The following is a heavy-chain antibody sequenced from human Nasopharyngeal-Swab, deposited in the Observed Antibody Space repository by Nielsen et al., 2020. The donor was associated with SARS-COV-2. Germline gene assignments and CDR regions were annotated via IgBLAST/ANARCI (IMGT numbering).Heavy chain of an antibody. J-gene: IGHJ4*02. D-gene: IGHD5-18*01. CDR3: ARADSYGYRGPFDY. CDR2: ISSSASTI. V-gene: IGHV3-48*03. Sequence: VRQAPGKGLEWVSYISSSASTIHYADSVKGRFTISRDNAKNSLYLQMNSLRAEDTAVYYCARADSYGYRGPFDYWGQGTLVTVSS.